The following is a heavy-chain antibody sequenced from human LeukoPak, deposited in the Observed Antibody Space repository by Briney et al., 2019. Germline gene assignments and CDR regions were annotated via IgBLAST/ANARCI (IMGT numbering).Heavy chain of an antibody. V-gene: IGHV3-30-3*01. CDR1: GFTFSSYA. Sequence: PGGSLRLSCAASGFTFSSYAMHWVRQAPGKGLEWVAVISYDGSNKYYADSVKGRFTISRDNSKNTLYLQMNSLRAEDTAVYYCAKDGSSDFWSGYYGDWFDPWGQGTLVTVSS. CDR3: AKDGSSDFWSGYYGDWFDP. J-gene: IGHJ5*02. D-gene: IGHD3-3*01. CDR2: ISYDGSNK.